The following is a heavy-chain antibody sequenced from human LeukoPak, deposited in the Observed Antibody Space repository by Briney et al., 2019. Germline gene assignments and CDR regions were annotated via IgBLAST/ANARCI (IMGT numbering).Heavy chain of an antibody. CDR2: ISGRGGST. CDR1: GFTFSSYA. CDR3: AKDYGFYDILTGYYFDY. V-gene: IGHV3-23*01. Sequence: GGSLRLSCAASGFTFSSYAMSWVRHAPGKGLEWVSSISGRGGSTYYADSVKGRFTISRDNSKNTLYLQMNSLRAEDTAVYYCAKDYGFYDILTGYYFDYWGQGTLVTVSS. D-gene: IGHD3-9*01. J-gene: IGHJ4*02.